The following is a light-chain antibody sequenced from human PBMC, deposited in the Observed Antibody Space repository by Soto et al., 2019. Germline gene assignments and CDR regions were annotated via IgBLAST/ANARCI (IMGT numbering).Light chain of an antibody. V-gene: IGKV3-15*01. CDR3: QEYNKWPPART. CDR2: GAS. CDR1: QSVSSN. Sequence: IVMTQSPATLSVSPGERVTLSCRASQSVSSNLAWYQQKPGQAPRLLLYGASTRATGIPARFIGSGSGTEFTLTISSLQSEDCAVYYCQEYNKWPPARTFGGGTKVDIK. J-gene: IGKJ4*01.